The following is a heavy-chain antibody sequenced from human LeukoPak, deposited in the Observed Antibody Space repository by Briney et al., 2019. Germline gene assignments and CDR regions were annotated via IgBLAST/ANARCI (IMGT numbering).Heavy chain of an antibody. CDR1: GYTFTSYG. D-gene: IGHD1-26*01. CDR2: ISAYNGNT. Sequence: GASVKVSCKASGYTFTSYGISWVRQAPGQGLEWMGWISAYNGNTNYAQKLQGRVTMTTDTSTSTAYMELRSLRSDDTAVYYCARDRPYSGSQDHTRFDPWGQGTLVTVSS. CDR3: ARDRPYSGSQDHTRFDP. V-gene: IGHV1-18*01. J-gene: IGHJ5*02.